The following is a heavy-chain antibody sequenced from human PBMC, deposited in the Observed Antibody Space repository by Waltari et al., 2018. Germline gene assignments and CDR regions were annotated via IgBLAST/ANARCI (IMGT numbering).Heavy chain of an antibody. V-gene: IGHV3-53*01. J-gene: IGHJ2*01. CDR3: TRDVTGYYYFDL. Sequence: EVQLVESGGGLIQPGGSLRLSCAASGFTVRGHYLSWVRQAPGKGLEWFSVINSGGDTHYADSVKGRFTISRDNSKNTMYLQMNTLRAEDTALYYCTRDVTGYYYFDLWGRGTLVTVSS. CDR2: INSGGDT. CDR1: GFTVRGHY.